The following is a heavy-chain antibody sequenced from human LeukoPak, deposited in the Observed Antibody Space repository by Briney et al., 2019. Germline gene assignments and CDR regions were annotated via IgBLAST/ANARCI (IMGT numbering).Heavy chain of an antibody. CDR2: IYTSGST. D-gene: IGHD3-10*01. V-gene: IGHV4-4*07. CDR3: ARAPRYRGRLRGIYYYYMDV. CDR1: GGSISSYY. Sequence: SETLSLTCTVSGGSISSYYWSWIRQPAGKGLEWIGRIYTSGSTNYNPSLKSRVTMSVDTSKNQFSLKLSSVTAADTAVYYCARAPRYRGRLRGIYYYYMDVWGKGTTVTISS. J-gene: IGHJ6*03.